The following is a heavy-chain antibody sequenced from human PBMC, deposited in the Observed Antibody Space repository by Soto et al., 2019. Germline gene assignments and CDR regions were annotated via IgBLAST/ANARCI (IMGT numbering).Heavy chain of an antibody. CDR2: IYSGGST. Sequence: GGSLRLSCAASGFTVSSNYMSWVRQAPGKGLEWVSVIYSGGSTYYADSVKGRFTISRHNSKNTLYLQMNSLRAEDTAVYYCAGGLKNDFLSGYYAFDIWGQGTMVTVSS. CDR3: AGGLKNDFLSGYYAFDI. J-gene: IGHJ3*02. CDR1: GFTVSSNY. D-gene: IGHD3-3*01. V-gene: IGHV3-53*04.